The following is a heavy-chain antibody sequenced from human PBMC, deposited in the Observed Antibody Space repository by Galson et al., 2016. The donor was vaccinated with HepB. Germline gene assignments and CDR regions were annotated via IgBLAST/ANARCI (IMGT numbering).Heavy chain of an antibody. CDR1: GGSFSTYT. V-gene: IGHV1-69*13. D-gene: IGHD6-6*01. CDR2: IIPIFGAA. Sequence: SVKVSCKASGGSFSTYTTSWLRQAPGQGPEWMGGIIPIFGAAHYAQKFQGRVTMTADESTSTAYTELTSLSFEDPAVYYCARDRPGIAALFASWGQGTLVTVSS. J-gene: IGHJ1*01. CDR3: ARDRPGIAALFAS.